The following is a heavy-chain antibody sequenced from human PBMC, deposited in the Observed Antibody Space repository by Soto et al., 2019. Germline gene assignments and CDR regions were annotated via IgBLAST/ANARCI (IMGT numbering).Heavy chain of an antibody. CDR1: GFTFSSYS. CDR2: VSGGGNTI. V-gene: IGHV3-48*04. D-gene: IGHD3-22*01. Sequence: GGSLRLSCAASGFTFSSYSMNWVRQAPGKGLEWVAYVSGGGNTIYYADSVKGRFTISRDNAKNSLYLQMNSLRAEDTAVYYCARDWDSSGYFWFDPWGQGTLVTVSS. CDR3: ARDWDSSGYFWFDP. J-gene: IGHJ5*02.